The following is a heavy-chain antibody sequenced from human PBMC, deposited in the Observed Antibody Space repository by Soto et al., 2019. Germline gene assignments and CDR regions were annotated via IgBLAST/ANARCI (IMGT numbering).Heavy chain of an antibody. D-gene: IGHD6-6*01. Sequence: QITLKESGPTLVKPTQTLTLTCTLSGSSVSSSGVGVGWIRQPPGKALVWLALIYWDDDKRYSPSLKSSLTITKETSKNQVVLTMASVDPDDTATYFCVHTQGRSSHFEYWGQGMLVTVSS. CDR1: GSSVSSSGVG. CDR2: IYWDDDK. CDR3: VHTQGRSSHFEY. J-gene: IGHJ4*02. V-gene: IGHV2-5*02.